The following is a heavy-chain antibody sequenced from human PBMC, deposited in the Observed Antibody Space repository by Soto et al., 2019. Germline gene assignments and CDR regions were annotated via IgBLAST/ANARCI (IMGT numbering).Heavy chain of an antibody. J-gene: IGHJ6*02. CDR2: IIPIFGTA. Sequence: QVQLVQSGAEVKKPGSSVKVSCKASGGTFSSYAISWVRQAPGQGLEWMGGIIPIFGTANYAQKFQGRVTITADESTSTAYMKLSSLRSEDTAVYYCARYMTTVNNYYYYGMDVWGQGTTVTVSS. D-gene: IGHD4-17*01. V-gene: IGHV1-69*01. CDR1: GGTFSSYA. CDR3: ARYMTTVNNYYYYGMDV.